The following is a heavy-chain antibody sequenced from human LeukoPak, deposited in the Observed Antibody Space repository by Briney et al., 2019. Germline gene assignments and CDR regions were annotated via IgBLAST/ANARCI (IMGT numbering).Heavy chain of an antibody. V-gene: IGHV4-39*01. CDR2: IYYSGST. CDR1: GGSISSSSYY. D-gene: IGHD3-3*01. Sequence: KPSETLSLTCTVSGGSISSSSYYWGWIRQPPGKGLEWIGSIYYSGSTYYNPSLKSRVTISVDTSKNQFSLKLSSVTAADTAVYYCARVSGWLLSDYFDYWGQGTLVTVSS. J-gene: IGHJ4*02. CDR3: ARVSGWLLSDYFDY.